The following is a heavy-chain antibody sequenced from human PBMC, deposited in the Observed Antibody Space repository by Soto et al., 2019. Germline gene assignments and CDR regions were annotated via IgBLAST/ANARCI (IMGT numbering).Heavy chain of an antibody. J-gene: IGHJ5*02. V-gene: IGHV4-34*01. CDR3: ARVLSGGSSHWFDP. CDR1: GGSFSGYY. D-gene: IGHD6-6*01. CDR2: INHSGST. Sequence: SETLSLTCAVYGGSFSGYYWSWIRQPPGKGLEWIGEINHSGSTNYNPSLKSRVTISVDTSKNQFSLKLSSVTAADTAVYYCARVLSGGSSHWFDPWGQGTLVTVSS.